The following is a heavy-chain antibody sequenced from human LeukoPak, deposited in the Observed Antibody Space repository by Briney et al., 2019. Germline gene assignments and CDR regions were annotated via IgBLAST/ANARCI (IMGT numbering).Heavy chain of an antibody. CDR3: ARDSHDYGDYGMRHFDC. CDR2: ISSGSSTI. V-gene: IGHV3-48*02. D-gene: IGHD4-17*01. CDR1: GFTFSSYA. Sequence: PGGSLRLSCAASGFTFSSYAMSWVRQAPGKGLEWVSYISSGSSTIYYADSVKGRFTISRDNAKNSLYLQMNSLRDEDTAVYYCARDSHDYGDYGMRHFDCWGQGTLVTVSS. J-gene: IGHJ4*02.